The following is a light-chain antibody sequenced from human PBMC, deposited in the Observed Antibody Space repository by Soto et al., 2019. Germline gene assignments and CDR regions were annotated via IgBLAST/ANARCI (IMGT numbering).Light chain of an antibody. CDR2: DVS. CDR3: SSYTSSSTLGV. V-gene: IGLV2-14*01. CDR1: SSDVGGYNY. Sequence: SGLTQPASVSGSPGQSITISCTGTSSDVGGYNYVSWYQQHPGKAPKLMIYDVSNRPSGVSNRFSGSKSGNTASLTISGLQAEDEADYYCSSYTSSSTLGVFGTGTKVTVL. J-gene: IGLJ1*01.